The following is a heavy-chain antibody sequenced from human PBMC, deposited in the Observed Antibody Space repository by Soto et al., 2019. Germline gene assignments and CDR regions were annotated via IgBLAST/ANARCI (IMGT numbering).Heavy chain of an antibody. CDR3: AKARKYSSPYDS. J-gene: IGHJ5*01. Sequence: PGGSLRLSCATSGFMFGSYAMNWVRQAPGKGLEWVSVISGGGSTTNYADSVRGRFTTSRDSSTDTVYLQMYSLRVEDTAVYYCAKARKYSSPYDSWGQGTLVTV. CDR1: GFMFGSYA. V-gene: IGHV3-23*01. CDR2: ISGGGSTT. D-gene: IGHD6-19*01.